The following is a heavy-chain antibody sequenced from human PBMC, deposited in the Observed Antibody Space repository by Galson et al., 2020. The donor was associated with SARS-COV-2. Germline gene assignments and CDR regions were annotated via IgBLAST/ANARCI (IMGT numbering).Heavy chain of an antibody. CDR2: ISSSSSYI. D-gene: IGHD6-13*01. V-gene: IGHV3-21*01. J-gene: IGHJ4*02. Sequence: GGSLRLSCAASGFTFSSYSMNWVRQAPGKGLEWVSSISSSSSYIYYADSVKGRFTISRDNAKNSLYLQMNSLRAEDTAVYYCARDSESSWYYFDYWGQGTLVTVSS. CDR3: ARDSESSWYYFDY. CDR1: GFTFSSYS.